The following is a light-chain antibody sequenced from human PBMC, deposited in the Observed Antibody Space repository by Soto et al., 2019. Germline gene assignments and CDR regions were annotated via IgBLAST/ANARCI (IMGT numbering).Light chain of an antibody. V-gene: IGLV2-11*01. CDR3: AVWDDTVSGWV. CDR2: DVS. J-gene: IGLJ3*02. CDR1: SSDVGYYNY. Sequence: QSALTQPRSVSGSPGQSVTISCTGTSSDVGYYNYVSWYQQHPGKAPKLMIYDVSKRPSGVPDRISGSKSGTSATLAISGLRFEDEADYYCAVWDDTVSGWVFGGGTKLTVL.